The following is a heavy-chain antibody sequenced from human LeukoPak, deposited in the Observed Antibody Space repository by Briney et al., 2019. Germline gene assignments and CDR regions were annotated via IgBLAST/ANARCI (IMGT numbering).Heavy chain of an antibody. CDR2: IHIYRGNT. V-gene: IGHV1-18*01. Sequence: ASVKVSCKASGYSSTNYGISWVRQAPGQGREWMGWIHIYRGNTNYAQKFQGRVTMTTDTSTSTVYMEVRGLRSDDTAMYYCARDVGITVADSFDPWGQGTLVTVSS. CDR1: GYSSTNYG. D-gene: IGHD6-13*01. CDR3: ARDVGITVADSFDP. J-gene: IGHJ5*02.